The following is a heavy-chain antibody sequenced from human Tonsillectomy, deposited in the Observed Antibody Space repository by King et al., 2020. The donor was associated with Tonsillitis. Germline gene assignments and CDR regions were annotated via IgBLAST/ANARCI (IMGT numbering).Heavy chain of an antibody. Sequence: VQLVESGGGLVQPGGSLRLSCAASGFTFSSYAMSWVRQAPGKGLEWVSTISGSGGSTYYADSVKGRFTISRDKSNNALYLQMNSLRAEDTAVYYCAKFSQPSSDYYYYPADYWGQGTLVTVSS. CDR2: ISGSGGST. CDR1: GFTFSSYA. J-gene: IGHJ4*02. V-gene: IGHV3-23*04. CDR3: AKFSQPSSDYYYYPADY. D-gene: IGHD3-22*01.